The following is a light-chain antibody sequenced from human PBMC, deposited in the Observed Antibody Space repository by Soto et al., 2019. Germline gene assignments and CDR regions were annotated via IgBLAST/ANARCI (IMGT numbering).Light chain of an antibody. CDR2: DAS. CDR1: QSVSSY. Sequence: EIVLTQSPATLSLSPGERATLSCRDSQSVSSYLAWYQQKPGQSPRLLIYDASNRATGIPARFSGSGSGTDFTLTISSLEPEDFAVYYCQQRSNWRWLTFGGGTKVEIK. J-gene: IGKJ4*01. V-gene: IGKV3-11*01. CDR3: QQRSNWRWLT.